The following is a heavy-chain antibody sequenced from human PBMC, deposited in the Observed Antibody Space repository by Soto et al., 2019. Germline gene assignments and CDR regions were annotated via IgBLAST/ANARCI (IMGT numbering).Heavy chain of an antibody. V-gene: IGHV4-34*01. J-gene: IGHJ6*02. D-gene: IGHD6-13*01. CDR2: INHSGST. Sequence: QVPLQQWGAGLLKPSETLSLTCAIYGGSCSGYYWSWIRQPPGQGLEWIGGINHSGSTNYNPSLKIRVTVSVDTSNNHSSLNPSSVAAADTAVYYCARVIAAAGTVGRDNDYYYYGMYVRGQGTTIVVSS. CDR1: GGSCSGYY. CDR3: ARVIAAAGTVGRDNDYYYYGMYV.